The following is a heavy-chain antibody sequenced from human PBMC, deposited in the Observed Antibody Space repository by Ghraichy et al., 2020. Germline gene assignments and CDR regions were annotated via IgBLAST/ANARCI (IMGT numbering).Heavy chain of an antibody. J-gene: IGHJ4*02. Sequence: ASVKVSCKASGYTFTSYDINWVRQATGQGLEWMGWMNPNSGNTGYAQKFQGRVTMTRNTSISTAYMELSSLRSEDTAVYYCARKLRLYYYDSSAGFDYWGQGTLVTVSS. CDR3: ARKLRLYYYDSSAGFDY. D-gene: IGHD3-22*01. CDR1: GYTFTSYD. CDR2: MNPNSGNT. V-gene: IGHV1-8*01.